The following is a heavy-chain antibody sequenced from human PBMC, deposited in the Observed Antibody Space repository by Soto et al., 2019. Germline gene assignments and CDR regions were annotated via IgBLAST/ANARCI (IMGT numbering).Heavy chain of an antibody. CDR2: ISSSSSYI. CDR1: GFTFSSYS. Sequence: AGGSLRLSCAASGFTFSSYSINWVRQAPGKGLEWVSSISSSSSYIYYADSVKGRFTISRDNAKNSLYLQMNSLRAADTAVYYNARAGDCSGGSCYPVYGMDVGGQGTTVTVSS. CDR3: ARAGDCSGGSCYPVYGMDV. J-gene: IGHJ6*02. V-gene: IGHV3-21*01. D-gene: IGHD2-15*01.